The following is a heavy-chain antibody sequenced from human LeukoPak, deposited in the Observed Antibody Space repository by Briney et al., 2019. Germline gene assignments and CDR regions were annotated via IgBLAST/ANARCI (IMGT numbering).Heavy chain of an antibody. V-gene: IGHV3-7*05. J-gene: IGHJ5*02. CDR2: IHQDGNEK. CDR3: WGPS. Sequence: GGSLRLSCAASGIAFSINWVTWVRQAPGKGLEWVANIHQDGNEKYYGDSVRGRFTISRDNAKNSVFLQMNSLRAEDTAVYYCWGPSWGQGTLVTVSS. D-gene: IGHD3-16*01. CDR1: GIAFSINW.